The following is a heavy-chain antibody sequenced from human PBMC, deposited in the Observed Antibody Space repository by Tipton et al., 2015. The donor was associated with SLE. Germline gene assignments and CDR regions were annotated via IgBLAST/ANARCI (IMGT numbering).Heavy chain of an antibody. V-gene: IGHV4-39*07. CDR2: IYYSGST. CDR3: ARFGSEWGSFDY. Sequence: LRLSCTVSGGSISSSSYYWGWIRQPPGKGLEWIGSIYYSGSTYYNPSLKSRVTISVDTSKNQFSLKLSSVTAADTAVYYCARFGSEWGSFDYWGQGTLVTVSS. J-gene: IGHJ4*02. D-gene: IGHD3-10*01. CDR1: GGSISSSSYY.